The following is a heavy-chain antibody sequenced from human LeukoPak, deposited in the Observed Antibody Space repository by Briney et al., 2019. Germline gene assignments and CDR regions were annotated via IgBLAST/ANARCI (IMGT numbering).Heavy chain of an antibody. Sequence: SETLSLTCAVYGGSFSGYYWSWIRQPPGKGLEWIGEINHSGSTNYNPSLKSRVTISVDTSKNQFSLKLSSVTAEDTAVYYCARDISWLGFDYWGQGILVTVSS. CDR1: GGSFSGYY. V-gene: IGHV4-34*01. CDR2: INHSGST. D-gene: IGHD6-19*01. CDR3: ARDISWLGFDY. J-gene: IGHJ4*02.